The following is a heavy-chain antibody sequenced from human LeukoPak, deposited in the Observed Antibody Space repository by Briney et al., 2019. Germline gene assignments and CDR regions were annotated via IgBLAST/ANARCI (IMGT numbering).Heavy chain of an antibody. CDR2: TYYRSKWYN. CDR1: GDSVSTRSAA. J-gene: IGHJ5*01. Sequence: SQTLPLTCAISGDSVSTRSAAWNWIRQSPSRGLEWLGKTYYRSKWYNDYAVSVKGRITVKADTSKNQFSLQLNSVTPEDTAVYFCARDVNWFDSWGQGTLVTVSS. V-gene: IGHV6-1*01. CDR3: ARDVNWFDS.